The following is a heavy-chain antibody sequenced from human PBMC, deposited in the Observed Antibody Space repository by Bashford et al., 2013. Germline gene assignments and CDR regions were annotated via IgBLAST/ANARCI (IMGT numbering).Heavy chain of an antibody. Sequence: ASVKVSCKTSGYTFTKFYMYWVRQAPGQGLEWMGRINCNSGGTNYAQKLQGRVTMTTDTSTSTAYMELRSLRSDDTAVYYCARRGVVGHGFDYWGQGTLVTVSS. CDR2: INCNSGGT. CDR1: GYTFTKFY. CDR3: ARRGVVGHGFDY. J-gene: IGHJ4*02. V-gene: IGHV1-2*06. D-gene: IGHD3-10*01.